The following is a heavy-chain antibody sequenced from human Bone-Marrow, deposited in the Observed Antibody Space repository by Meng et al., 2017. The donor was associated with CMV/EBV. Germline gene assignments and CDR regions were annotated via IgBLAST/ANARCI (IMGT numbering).Heavy chain of an antibody. CDR3: AIVDQSKYRNDYYYYGMDV. CDR1: GFTFSSYS. J-gene: IGHJ6*02. V-gene: IGHV3-21*01. D-gene: IGHD2/OR15-2a*01. CDR2: ISSSSSYI. Sequence: GGSSRLSCVASGFTFSSYSMNWVRQAPGKGLEWVSSISSSSSYIYYADSVKGRFTISRDNAKNSLYLQMNSLRAEDTAVYYCAIVDQSKYRNDYYYYGMDVWGQGTTVTVSS.